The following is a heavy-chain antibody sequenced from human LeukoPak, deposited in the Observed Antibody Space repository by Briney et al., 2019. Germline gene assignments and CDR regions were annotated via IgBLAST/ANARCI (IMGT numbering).Heavy chain of an antibody. J-gene: IGHJ4*02. CDR2: ISYDGSNK. CDR3: AREEVEMATIPFDY. CDR1: GFTFSSYA. D-gene: IGHD5-24*01. V-gene: IGHV3-30-3*01. Sequence: GSLRLSCAASGFTFSSYAMHWVRQAPGKGLEWVAVISYDGSNKYYADSVKGRFTISRDNSKNTLYLQMNSLRAEDTAVYYCAREEVEMATIPFDYWGQGTLVTVSS.